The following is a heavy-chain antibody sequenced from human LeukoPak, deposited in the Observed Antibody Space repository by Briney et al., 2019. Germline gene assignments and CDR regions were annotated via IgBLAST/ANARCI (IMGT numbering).Heavy chain of an antibody. CDR2: IYYSGST. Sequence: SSETLSLTCTVSGGSISSGGYYWSWIRQHPGKGLERIGYIYYSGSTYYNPSPKSRVTISVDTSKNQFSLKLSSVTAADTAVYYCARGGYYYGSGSYYPSYYGMDVWGQGTTVTVSS. V-gene: IGHV4-31*03. D-gene: IGHD3-10*01. CDR3: ARGGYYYGSGSYYPSYYGMDV. CDR1: GGSISSGGYY. J-gene: IGHJ6*02.